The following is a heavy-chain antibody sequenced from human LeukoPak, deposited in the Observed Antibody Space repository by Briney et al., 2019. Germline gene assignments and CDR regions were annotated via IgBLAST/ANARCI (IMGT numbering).Heavy chain of an antibody. CDR1: VDPFSSYA. CDR3: ARGESYDILTGYYS. Sequence: GASVRFSCRASVDPFSSYATSWVREPPGQGLEGRRKITHILGTAKHAQKFQGRVTITADKSTNTAYMELSSLRSEDTALYCCARGESYDILTGYYSWGQGTLVTVSS. D-gene: IGHD3-9*01. CDR2: ITHILGTA. V-gene: IGHV1-69*06. J-gene: IGHJ4*02.